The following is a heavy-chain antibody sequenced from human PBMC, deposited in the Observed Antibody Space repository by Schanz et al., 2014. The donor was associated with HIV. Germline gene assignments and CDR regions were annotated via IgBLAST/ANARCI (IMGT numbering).Heavy chain of an antibody. CDR1: GFTFSDYA. D-gene: IGHD3-9*01. J-gene: IGHJ4*02. Sequence: EVQLLESGGGLVQPGGSPRLSCTTSGFTFSDYAMSWVRQAPGKGLEWVSALVSSGGDTYYADFVEGRFTISRDNSKNTLYLQMHSLRAEDTAVYYCAKSSGWLYAHFDYWGQGTLVTVSS. V-gene: IGHV3-23*01. CDR3: AKSSGWLYAHFDY. CDR2: LVSSGGDT.